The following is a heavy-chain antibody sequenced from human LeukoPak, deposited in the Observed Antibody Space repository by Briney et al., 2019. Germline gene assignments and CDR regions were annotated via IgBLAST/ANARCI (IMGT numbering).Heavy chain of an antibody. V-gene: IGHV3-30*02. CDR3: ARAAAALGAFDI. CDR2: IRYDGSNK. J-gene: IGHJ3*02. D-gene: IGHD6-13*01. Sequence: GGSMRLACAASGFTFSIYGMQWVRQAPGKGLEWVAFIRYDGSNKYYADSVKGRFTISRDNAKNSLYLQMNSLRAEDTAVYYCARAAAALGAFDIWGQGTMVTVSS. CDR1: GFTFSIYG.